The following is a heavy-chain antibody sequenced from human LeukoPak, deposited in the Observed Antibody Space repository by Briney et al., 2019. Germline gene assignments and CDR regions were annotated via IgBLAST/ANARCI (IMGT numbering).Heavy chain of an antibody. CDR2: ISGSGGST. V-gene: IGHV3-23*01. Sequence: GGSLRLSCAVSGFTFSSYAMSWVRQAPGRGLEWVSAISGSGGSTYYADSVKGRFTISRDNSKNTLYLQMNSLRAEDTAVYYCAKGLYRYSGSYCFDYWGQGTLVTVSS. D-gene: IGHD1-26*01. J-gene: IGHJ4*02. CDR1: GFTFSSYA. CDR3: AKGLYRYSGSYCFDY.